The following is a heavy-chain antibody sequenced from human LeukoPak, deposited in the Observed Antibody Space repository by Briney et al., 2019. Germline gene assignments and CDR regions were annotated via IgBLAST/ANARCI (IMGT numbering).Heavy chain of an antibody. D-gene: IGHD4-17*01. CDR2: ISSSSSYI. Sequence: GGSLRLSCAASGFTFSSYSMNWVRQARGKGLEWVSSISSSSSYINYADSVKGRFTISRDNAKNSLYLQMNSLRAEDTAVYYCARATDGDYVPYWGQGTLVTVSS. J-gene: IGHJ4*02. CDR3: ARATDGDYVPY. CDR1: GFTFSSYS. V-gene: IGHV3-21*01.